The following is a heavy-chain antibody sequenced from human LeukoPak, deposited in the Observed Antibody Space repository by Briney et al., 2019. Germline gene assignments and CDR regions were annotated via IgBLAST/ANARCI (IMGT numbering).Heavy chain of an antibody. CDR1: GFIFSSYG. J-gene: IGHJ4*02. CDR2: ISYDGSNK. Sequence: GGSLRLSCAASGFIFSSYGMHWVRQAPGKGLEWVALISYDGSNKYYADSVKGRFTISRDNAKRSLYLQMNSVRAEDTAVYYCANANSMVRGVIMTYYFDYWGQGTLVTVSS. V-gene: IGHV3-30*12. D-gene: IGHD3-10*01. CDR3: ANANSMVRGVIMTYYFDY.